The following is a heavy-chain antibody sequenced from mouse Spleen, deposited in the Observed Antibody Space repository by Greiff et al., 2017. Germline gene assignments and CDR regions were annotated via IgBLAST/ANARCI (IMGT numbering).Heavy chain of an antibody. V-gene: IGHV1-69*01. D-gene: IGHD4-1*02. CDR2: IDPSDSYT. J-gene: IGHJ1*01. CDR1: GYTFTSYW. Sequence: VQLQQPGAELVMPGASVKLSCKASGYTFTSYWMHWVKQRPGQGLEWIGEIDPSDSYTNYNQKFKGKATLTVDKSSSTAYMQLSSLTSEDSAVYYCARPQLGKEYFDVWGAGTTVTVSS. CDR3: ARPQLGKEYFDV.